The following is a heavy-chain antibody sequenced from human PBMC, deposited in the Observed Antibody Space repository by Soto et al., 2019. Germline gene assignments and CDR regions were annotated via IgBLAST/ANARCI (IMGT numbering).Heavy chain of an antibody. Sequence: SETLSLTCTVSGGCISSSSYYWGWIREPRRKGLEWIGSIYYSGSTYYNPSLKSRVTISVATSKNQFSLNLSSVAAAVTAVYYCARPVYDYGARDYGMDVWGQGTTVTVTS. CDR1: GGCISSSSYY. CDR3: ARPVYDYGARDYGMDV. V-gene: IGHV4-39*01. J-gene: IGHJ6*02. CDR2: IYYSGST. D-gene: IGHD3-10*01.